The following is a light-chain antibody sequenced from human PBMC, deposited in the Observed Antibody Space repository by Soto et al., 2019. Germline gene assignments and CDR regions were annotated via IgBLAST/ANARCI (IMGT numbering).Light chain of an antibody. CDR1: SSDIGDYNL. V-gene: IGLV2-23*01. CDR3: CSYAGSATYVV. CDR2: EGT. J-gene: IGLJ2*01. Sequence: QSALTQPASVSGSPGQLITISCTGTSSDIGDYNLVSWYQQHPGKTLKLIIYEGTKRPSEVSNRFSGSKSGNTASLTISGLQADDEADYYCCSYAGSATYVVFGGGTKLTVL.